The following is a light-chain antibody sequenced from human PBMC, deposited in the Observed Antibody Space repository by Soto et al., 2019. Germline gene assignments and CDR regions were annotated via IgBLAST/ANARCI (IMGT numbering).Light chain of an antibody. CDR1: SSDVGGYNY. J-gene: IGLJ7*01. V-gene: IGLV2-14*01. CDR3: SSYTSSSTLAV. Sequence: SALTQPASVSGSPGQSITISCTGTSSDVGGYNYVSWYQQHPGKAPKLMIYEVSNRPSGVSNRFSGSKSGNTASLTISGLQAEDEADYYCSSYTSSSTLAVFGGGTQLTVL. CDR2: EVS.